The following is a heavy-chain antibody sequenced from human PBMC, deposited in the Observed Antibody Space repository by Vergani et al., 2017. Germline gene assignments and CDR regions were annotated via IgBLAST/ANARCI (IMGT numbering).Heavy chain of an antibody. CDR2: INTNTGNP. J-gene: IGHJ6*02. CDR3: AREVWFGELVHGMDV. D-gene: IGHD3-10*01. CDR1: GGTFSSYA. V-gene: IGHV7-4-1*02. Sequence: QVQLVQSGAEVKKPGSSVKVSCKASGGTFSSYAISWVRQAPGQGLEWMGWINTNTGNPTYAQGFTGRFVFSLDTSVSTAYLQISSLKAEDTAVYYCAREVWFGELVHGMDVWGQGTTVTVSS.